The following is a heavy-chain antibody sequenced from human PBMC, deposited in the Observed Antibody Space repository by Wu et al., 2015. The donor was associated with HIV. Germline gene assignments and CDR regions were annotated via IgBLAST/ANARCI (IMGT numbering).Heavy chain of an antibody. CDR1: GYTFTDYY. CDR3: ARAYCSGGGCYSDAFDL. D-gene: IGHD2-15*01. J-gene: IGHJ3*01. Sequence: QVQPVQSGAELKKPGASVKVSCKVSGYTFTDYYMHWVRQAPGLGLEWLGWINPNSSDTNYAQRFQGRVTMTRDTSLSTAYLELRRLRSDDTALYYCARAYCSGGGCYSDAFDLWGQGTMVTVSS. V-gene: IGHV1-2*02. CDR2: INPNSSDT.